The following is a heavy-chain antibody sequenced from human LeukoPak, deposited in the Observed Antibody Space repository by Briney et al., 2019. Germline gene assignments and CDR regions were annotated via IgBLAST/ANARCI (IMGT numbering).Heavy chain of an antibody. Sequence: PGGSLRLSCAASGFTFSGSAMHWVRQASGKGLEWVGRIRSKANSYATAYAASVKGRFTISRDDSKNTAYLQMNSLKTEDTAVYYCTPSLYDILTGPDYWGQGTLVTVSS. CDR2: IRSKANSYAT. CDR3: TPSLYDILTGPDY. D-gene: IGHD3-9*01. J-gene: IGHJ4*02. V-gene: IGHV3-73*01. CDR1: GFTFSGSA.